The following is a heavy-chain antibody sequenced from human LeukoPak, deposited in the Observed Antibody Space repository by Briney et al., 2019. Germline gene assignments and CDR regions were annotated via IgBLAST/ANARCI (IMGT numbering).Heavy chain of an antibody. D-gene: IGHD2-2*01. V-gene: IGHV4-59*01. J-gene: IGHJ4*02. CDR3: ARDQGTYCSGTSCYGGGFDY. Sequence: SETLSLTCTVSGGSISSYYWSWIRQPPGKGLEWIGYIYYSGSTNYNPSLKSRVTISVATSKNQFSLKLSSVTAADTAVYYCARDQGTYCSGTSCYGGGFDYWGQGTLVTVSS. CDR1: GGSISSYY. CDR2: IYYSGST.